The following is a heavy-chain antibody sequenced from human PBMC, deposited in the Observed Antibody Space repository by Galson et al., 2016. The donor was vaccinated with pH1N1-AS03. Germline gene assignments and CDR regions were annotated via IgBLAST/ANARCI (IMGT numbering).Heavy chain of an antibody. D-gene: IGHD3-10*01. Sequence: SVKVSCKASGGTFNAISWVRQAPGQGLEWKGGISPIFGSANHAQKFQGRVTITADIFTNTAYMELSGLSSEDTAVYYCARGLTYHFGSGSVFWGQGTLVTVSS. CDR3: ARGLTYHFGSGSVF. V-gene: IGHV1-69*06. CDR1: GGTFNA. J-gene: IGHJ4*02. CDR2: ISPIFGSA.